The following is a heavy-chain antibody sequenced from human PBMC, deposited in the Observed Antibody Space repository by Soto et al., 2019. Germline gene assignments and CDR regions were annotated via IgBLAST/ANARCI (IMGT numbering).Heavy chain of an antibody. CDR3: TPTIGSGRGYDP. CDR1: GFTFSDHY. Sequence: ESGGGLVQPGGSLRLSCAASGFTFSDHYMDWVRQAPGKGLEWVGRIRNKVNSYTTEYAASVEGRFTISRDDSMSSVYLQMNSLKSDDTAVYYCTPTIGSGRGYDPWGQGTLVIVSS. V-gene: IGHV3-72*01. J-gene: IGHJ5*02. D-gene: IGHD1-26*01. CDR2: IRNKVNSYTT.